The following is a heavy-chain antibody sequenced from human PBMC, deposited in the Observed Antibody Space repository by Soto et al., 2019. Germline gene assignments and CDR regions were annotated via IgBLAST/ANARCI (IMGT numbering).Heavy chain of an antibody. CDR2: IYSGGST. V-gene: IGHV3-66*01. CDR1: GFTVSSNY. J-gene: IGHJ4*02. CDR3: ARDNYGDYLRASDY. D-gene: IGHD4-17*01. Sequence: GGSLRLSCAASGFTVSSNYMSWVRQAPGKGLEWVSVIYSGGSTYYADSVKGRFTISRDNSKNTLYLQMNSLRAEDTAVYYCARDNYGDYLRASDYWGQGTLVTVSS.